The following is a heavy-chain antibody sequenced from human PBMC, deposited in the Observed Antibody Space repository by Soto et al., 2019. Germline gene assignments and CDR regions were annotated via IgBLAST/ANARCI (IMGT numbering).Heavy chain of an antibody. CDR2: INPSGGST. CDR3: ASNGWKVFDI. V-gene: IGHV1-46*03. J-gene: IGHJ3*02. D-gene: IGHD6-19*01. CDR1: GYTFTSYY. Sequence: QVQLVQSGAEVKKPGASVKVSCKASGYTFTSYYMHWVRQAPGQGLEWMGIINPSGGSTSYAHAQKFQGRATMTRDTSTSTVYMELSSLRSEDTAVYYCASNGWKVFDIWGQGTMVTVSS.